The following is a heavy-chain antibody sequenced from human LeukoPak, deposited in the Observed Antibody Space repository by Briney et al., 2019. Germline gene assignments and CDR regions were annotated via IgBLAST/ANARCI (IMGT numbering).Heavy chain of an antibody. CDR1: GYTLTELS. D-gene: IGHD3-10*01. J-gene: IGHJ4*02. CDR2: FDPEDGET. V-gene: IGHV1-24*01. CDR3: ATLTMVRGVRSDY. Sequence: ASVKVSCKVSGYTLTELSMHWVRQAPGKGLEWMGGFDPEDGETIYAQKFQGRVTMTEDTSTDTAYMELSSLRSEDTAVYYCATLTMVRGVRSDYWGREPWSPSPQ.